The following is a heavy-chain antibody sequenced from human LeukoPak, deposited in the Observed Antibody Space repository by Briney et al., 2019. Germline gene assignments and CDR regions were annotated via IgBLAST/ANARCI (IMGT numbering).Heavy chain of an antibody. CDR2: INWSGRST. CDR3: ARAPITSPFYFDS. J-gene: IGHJ4*02. Sequence: SGGSLGLSCTASGFAFDEHGMSWVRQVPGKGLEWVSGINWSGRSTGYADPLRGRFTISRDNAKNSLYLQMDSLRAEDTALYYCARAPITSPFYFDSWGQGTLVTVSS. CDR1: GFAFDEHG. D-gene: IGHD2-2*01. V-gene: IGHV3-20*04.